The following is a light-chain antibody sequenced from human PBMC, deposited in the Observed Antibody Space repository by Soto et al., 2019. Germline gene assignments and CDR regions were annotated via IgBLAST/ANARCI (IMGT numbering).Light chain of an antibody. V-gene: IGKV1-27*01. J-gene: IGKJ4*01. CDR2: DAS. Sequence: DIQMTQSPSSLSASVGDRVTIACRASQGISIYLAGYQQKPGKVPQLLIYDASTLQSGVPSRFSGSGSGTEFTLTISGLQPEYVATYYCQKYGGAPLTFGGGTKVEIK. CDR3: QKYGGAPLT. CDR1: QGISIY.